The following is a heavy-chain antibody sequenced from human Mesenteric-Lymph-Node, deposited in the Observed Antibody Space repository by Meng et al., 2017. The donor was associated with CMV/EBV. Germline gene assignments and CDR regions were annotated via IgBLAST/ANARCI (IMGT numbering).Heavy chain of an antibody. V-gene: IGHV1-2*02. Sequence: ASVKVSCKTSGYTFTGYYMHWVRQAPGQGLEWMGWINPNSGDIHYPQKFLGRVTMARDTSISTAYMELSRLRSDDTAVYYCARVVKGNWSDPWGQGTLVTVSS. CDR2: INPNSGDI. J-gene: IGHJ5*02. CDR3: ARVVKGNWSDP. CDR1: GYTFTGYY.